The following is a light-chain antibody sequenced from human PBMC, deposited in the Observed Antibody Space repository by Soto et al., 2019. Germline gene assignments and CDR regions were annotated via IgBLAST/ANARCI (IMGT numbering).Light chain of an antibody. V-gene: IGLV1-40*01. CDR3: QSYDSSLSALYV. Sequence: VLTQPPSVSGAPGQRVTISCTGSSSNIGAGYDVHWYQQLPGTAPKLLIYGNSNRPSGVPDRFSGSKSGTSASLAITGLQAEDEADYYCQSYDSSLSALYVFGTGTKVTV. J-gene: IGLJ1*01. CDR2: GNS. CDR1: SSNIGAGYD.